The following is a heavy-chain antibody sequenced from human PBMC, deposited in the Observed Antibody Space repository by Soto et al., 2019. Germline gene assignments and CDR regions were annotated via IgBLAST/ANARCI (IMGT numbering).Heavy chain of an antibody. D-gene: IGHD6-19*01. V-gene: IGHV3-33*01. CDR2: IWYDGSNK. J-gene: IGHJ6*02. CDR1: GFTCSGHA. CDR3: ARDGQGLAPYALDV. Sequence: QVQLVESGGGVAQPGRSLRLSCTVSGFTCSGHAMHWVRQAPGKGLEWVTQIWYDGSNKYYAESVKGRFTISRDNSKNTLYRQMNSLRVEDTAVYYCARDGQGLAPYALDVWGQGTSVTVSS.